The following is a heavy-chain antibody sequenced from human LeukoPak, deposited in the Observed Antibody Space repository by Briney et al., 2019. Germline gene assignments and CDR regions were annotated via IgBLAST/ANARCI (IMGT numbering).Heavy chain of an antibody. J-gene: IGHJ4*02. Sequence: GGSLRLSCAASGFTFSSYNMNWVRQAPGKGLEWVSYISSNTRVIHYADSVKGRFTISRDNAKNSLYLQMNSLRAEDTAVYYCARDFMAGFDYWGQGTLVTVSS. D-gene: IGHD3-10*01. CDR3: ARDFMAGFDY. V-gene: IGHV3-21*05. CDR1: GFTFSSYN. CDR2: ISSNTRVI.